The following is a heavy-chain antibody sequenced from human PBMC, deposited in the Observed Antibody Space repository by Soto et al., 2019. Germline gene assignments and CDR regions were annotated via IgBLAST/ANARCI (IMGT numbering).Heavy chain of an antibody. J-gene: IGHJ4*02. CDR3: AKVEWPLWGLFDY. CDR2: INHSGST. D-gene: IGHD3-3*01. Sequence: PSETLSLTCAVYGGSFSGYYWSWIRQPPGKGLEWIGEINHSGSTNYNPSLKSRVTISVDTSKNQFSLKLSSVTAADTAVYYCAKVEWPLWGLFDYWGQGTLVTVSS. V-gene: IGHV4-34*01. CDR1: GGSFSGYY.